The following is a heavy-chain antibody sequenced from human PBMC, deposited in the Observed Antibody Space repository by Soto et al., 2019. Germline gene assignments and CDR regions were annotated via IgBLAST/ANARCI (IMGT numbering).Heavy chain of an antibody. V-gene: IGHV3-30*03. J-gene: IGHJ6*02. CDR1: GFTFSDYG. CDR2: ISYDGTTQ. D-gene: IGHD3-22*01. CDR3: ARDSDYYYDSSGYPHFMDV. Sequence: SLRLSCAASGFTFSDYGMHWVRQAPGKGPEWLAVISYDGTTQHYADPVKGRFTISRDNSKNTLYLQMNSLRAEDTAVYYCARDSDYYYDSSGYPHFMDVWGQGTTVTVSS.